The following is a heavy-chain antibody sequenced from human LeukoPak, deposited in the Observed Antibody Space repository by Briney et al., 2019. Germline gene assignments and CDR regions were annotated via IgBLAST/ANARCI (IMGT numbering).Heavy chain of an antibody. CDR2: ISSGGDIM. V-gene: IGHV3-11*01. D-gene: IGHD2/OR15-2a*01. J-gene: IGHJ1*01. CDR3: ATNLIGAGEYFQQ. Sequence: GGSLGLSCAASGLRFSDYYVSWIRQAPGKGLQWVSYISSGGDIMHYADSVKGRFTSSRDNAKNSGYLEMNSLGAEDTAVYYCATNLIGAGEYFQQWGQGTLVTVSS. CDR1: GLRFSDYY.